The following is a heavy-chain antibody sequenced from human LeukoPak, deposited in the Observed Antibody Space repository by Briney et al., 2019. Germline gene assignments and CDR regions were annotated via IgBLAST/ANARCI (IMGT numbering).Heavy chain of an antibody. CDR1: GGSISNYY. J-gene: IGHJ5*02. D-gene: IGHD3-9*01. CDR2: IYYTGST. Sequence: SETLSLTCTVSGGSISNYYWTWIRQPPGKGLEWIGYIYYTGSTNYNPSLKSRVSISVDTSNNQFSLKLSSVTAADTAVYYCARGYYDILTGYSYNWFDPWGQGTLVTVSS. V-gene: IGHV4-59*08. CDR3: ARGYYDILTGYSYNWFDP.